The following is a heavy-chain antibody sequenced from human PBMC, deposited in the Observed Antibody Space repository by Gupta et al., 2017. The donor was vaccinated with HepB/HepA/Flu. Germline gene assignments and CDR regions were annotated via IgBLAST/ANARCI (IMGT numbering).Heavy chain of an antibody. J-gene: IGHJ4*02. CDR3: GRDPLSWQMTGIDF. D-gene: IGHD3-10*01. CDR2: ISSSGSFF. Sequence: EVQLVESGGGLAKPGGSLRVSCAASGFTFSEYSMTWVRQAPGKGLEWVSSISSSGSFFEYADSMKGRFTISRDNARNLLYLHMSSLTVDDTAVYFCGRDPLSWQMTGIDFWGQGTLVTVSS. CDR1: GFTFSEYS. V-gene: IGHV3-21*06.